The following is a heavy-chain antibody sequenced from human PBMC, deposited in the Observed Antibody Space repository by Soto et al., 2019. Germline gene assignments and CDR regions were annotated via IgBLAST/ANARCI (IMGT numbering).Heavy chain of an antibody. V-gene: IGHV3-23*01. J-gene: IGHJ4*02. Sequence: PGGSLRLSCAASGFTFSSYGMTWVRQAPGKGLEWVSGISSSSGNIYYADSVKGRFTISRDNSKNTLYLQMNSLRAEDTAVYYCAKRAPVTAKYFDYWGQGTLVTVSS. CDR3: AKRAPVTAKYFDY. CDR2: ISSSSGNI. D-gene: IGHD2-21*02. CDR1: GFTFSSYG.